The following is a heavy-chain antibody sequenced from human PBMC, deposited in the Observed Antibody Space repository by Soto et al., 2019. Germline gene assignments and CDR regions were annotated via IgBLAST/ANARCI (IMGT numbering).Heavy chain of an antibody. CDR1: GGTFSSSA. CDR2: IIPIFGTA. CDR3: ARDGTLYDSSGYYYLY. Sequence: GASVKVSCKASGGTFSSSAISWVRLAPGQGLEWMGGIIPIFGTANYAQKFQGRVTISSDESTRTAYMELSSLRSEDTAVYYCARDGTLYDSSGYYYLYWGQGTLVTVSS. D-gene: IGHD3-22*01. J-gene: IGHJ4*02. V-gene: IGHV1-69*13.